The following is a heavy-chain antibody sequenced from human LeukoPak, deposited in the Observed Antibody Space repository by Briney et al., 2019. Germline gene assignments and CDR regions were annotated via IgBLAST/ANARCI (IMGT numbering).Heavy chain of an antibody. CDR1: SYTFTNYA. Sequence: ASVRVSCKASSYTFTNYAFTWVRQAPGQGLEWMGWISAYNGNTNYAQKLQGRVTMTTDTSTSTAYMELRSLRSDDTAVYYCASNYYDSSGYYLFDYWGQGTLVTVSS. CDR3: ASNYYDSSGYYLFDY. V-gene: IGHV1-18*01. CDR2: ISAYNGNT. D-gene: IGHD3-22*01. J-gene: IGHJ4*02.